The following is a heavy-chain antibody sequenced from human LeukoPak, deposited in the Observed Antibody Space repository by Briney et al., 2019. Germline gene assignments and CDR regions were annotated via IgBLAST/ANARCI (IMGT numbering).Heavy chain of an antibody. J-gene: IGHJ4*02. Sequence: PGGSLRLSCTASGFTFGDYAMSWVRQASGKGREWVGFIRSKAYGGTTEYAASVKGRFTISRDDSKSIAYLQMNSLKTEDTAVYYCTRGSGRRVDYWGQGTLVTVSS. CDR1: GFTFGDYA. V-gene: IGHV3-49*04. CDR3: TRGSGRRVDY. CDR2: IRSKAYGGTT. D-gene: IGHD3-3*01.